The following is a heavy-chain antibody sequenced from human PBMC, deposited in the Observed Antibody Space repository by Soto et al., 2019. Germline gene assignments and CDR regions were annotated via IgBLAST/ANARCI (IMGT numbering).Heavy chain of an antibody. V-gene: IGHV4-39*01. CDR3: ARNLVPRITIFGVVTNYWYFDL. CDR2: IYYSGST. J-gene: IGHJ2*01. CDR1: GGSISSSSYY. D-gene: IGHD3-3*01. Sequence: SETLSLTCTVSGGSISSSSYYWGWIRQPPGKGLEWIGSIYYSGSTYYNPSLKSRVTISVDTSKNQFSLRLSSVTAADTAVYYCARNLVPRITIFGVVTNYWYFDLWGRGTLVTVSS.